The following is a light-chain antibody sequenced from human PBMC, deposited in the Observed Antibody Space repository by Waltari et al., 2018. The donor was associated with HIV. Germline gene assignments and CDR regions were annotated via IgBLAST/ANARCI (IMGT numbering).Light chain of an antibody. CDR3: AAWDDSLDGL. CDR1: RSNIGSNP. J-gene: IGLJ2*01. CDR2: DNN. V-gene: IGLV1-44*01. Sequence: QSVLTQPPSASGTPGQRVTISCSGRRSNIGSNPVSWYQQLPGTAPKLLSSDNNQRPSGVPDRFSGSKSGTSASLAISGLQSEDEGDYYCAAWDDSLDGLFGGGTKLTV.